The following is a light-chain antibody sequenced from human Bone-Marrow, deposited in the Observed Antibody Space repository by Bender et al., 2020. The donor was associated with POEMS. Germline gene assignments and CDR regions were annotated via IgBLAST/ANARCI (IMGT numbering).Light chain of an antibody. Sequence: QSALTQPPSASGSPGQSVTISCTGTTNDVGGYNYFSLYQQHPGKAPKLMISEVTKRPSGVPDAFSGAKFGNTASLTVSGLQAEDEADYYCSSYAGVDKFVFGTGTKVTVL. CDR2: EVT. J-gene: IGLJ1*01. CDR1: TNDVGGYNY. CDR3: SSYAGVDKFV. V-gene: IGLV2-8*01.